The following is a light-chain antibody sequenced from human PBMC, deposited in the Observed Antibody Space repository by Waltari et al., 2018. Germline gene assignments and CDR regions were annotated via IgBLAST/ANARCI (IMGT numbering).Light chain of an antibody. V-gene: IGLV3-21*02. J-gene: IGLJ2*01. CDR2: DEN. Sequence: SYVLTQPPSVSVAPGQTARITCGGDNIGNKGVHWYQQKSGQAPVLVVFDENARPSGIPDRISGSKSESTAALTISRVEAGDEADYYCQLWDSDSDHWIFGGGTKLTVL. CDR1: NIGNKG. CDR3: QLWDSDSDHWI.